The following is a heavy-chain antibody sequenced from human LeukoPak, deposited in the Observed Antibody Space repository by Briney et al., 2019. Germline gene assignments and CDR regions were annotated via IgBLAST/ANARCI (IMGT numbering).Heavy chain of an antibody. CDR3: ARVQGGDWYFDL. D-gene: IGHD1-26*01. CDR1: GGTFISYA. J-gene: IGHJ2*01. Sequence: AASVKVSCKASGGTFISYAISWVRQAPGQGLEWMGGIIPIFGTANYAQKFQGRVTITADESTSTAYMELSSLRSEDTAVYYCARVQGGDWYFDLWGRGTLVTVSS. CDR2: IIPIFGTA. V-gene: IGHV1-69*01.